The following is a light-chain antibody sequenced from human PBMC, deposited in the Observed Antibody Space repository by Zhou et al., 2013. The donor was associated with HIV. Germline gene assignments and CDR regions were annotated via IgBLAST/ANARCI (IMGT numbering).Light chain of an antibody. J-gene: IGKJ1*01. V-gene: IGKV1-9*01. CDR2: AAS. CDR3: QQYNGFYRT. Sequence: DIQLTQSPSFLSASVGDRVTITCRASQGISTNLAWYQQKPGKAPNLLIYAASTLQSAVPSRFSGSGSGTEFTLTITSLQPEDFATYYCQQYNGFYRTFGQGTKVEIK. CDR1: QGISTN.